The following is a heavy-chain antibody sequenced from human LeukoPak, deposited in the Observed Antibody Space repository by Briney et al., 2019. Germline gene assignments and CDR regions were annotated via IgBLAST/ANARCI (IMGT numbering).Heavy chain of an antibody. CDR3: ARVGGFFDMDV. D-gene: IGHD1-26*01. CDR1: GFAFNIYA. CDR2: ISGDSATP. Sequence: GGSLRLSCAASGFAFNIYAMTWVRQAPGKGLEWVSTISGDSATPYFADSVKGRFTISRDNAKNSLYLQMNSLRAEDTAVYYCARVGGFFDMDVWGQGTPVTISS. J-gene: IGHJ6*02. V-gene: IGHV3-23*01.